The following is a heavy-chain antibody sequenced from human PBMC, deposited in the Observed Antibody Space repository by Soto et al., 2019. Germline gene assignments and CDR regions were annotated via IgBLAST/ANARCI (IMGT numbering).Heavy chain of an antibody. Sequence: GGSLILSCAASEFTFVSHAMSWVRPAPGKGLEWVADIIGDGGTTHYADSVKGRFTISRNNFKNILYLEMTSLRADDTAVYYCGRGPDRRGLFYFWGLEVWGKGTSVTFS. CDR1: EFTFVSHA. CDR3: GRGPDRRGLFYFWGLEV. CDR2: IIGDGGTT. J-gene: IGHJ6*04. D-gene: IGHD3-3*01. V-gene: IGHV3-23*01.